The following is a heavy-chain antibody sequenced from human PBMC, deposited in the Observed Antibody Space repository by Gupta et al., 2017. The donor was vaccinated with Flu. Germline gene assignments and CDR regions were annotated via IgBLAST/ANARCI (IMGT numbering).Heavy chain of an antibody. Sequence: QVQLVQSGAEVKKPGSSVKVSCKASGGIFRSNALSWVRQAPGQGLEWMGEIIAIFGSTNYARRFQGRLTITADESTSTAYMALSSLRSEDTAVYYCARSANYYGSYFDYWGQGTLVTVSS. D-gene: IGHD1-26*01. CDR2: IIAIFGST. CDR3: ARSANYYGSYFDY. V-gene: IGHV1-69*01. CDR1: GGIFRSNA. J-gene: IGHJ4*02.